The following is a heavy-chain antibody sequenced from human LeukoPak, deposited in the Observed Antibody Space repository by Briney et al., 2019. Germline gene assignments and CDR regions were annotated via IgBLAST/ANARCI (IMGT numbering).Heavy chain of an antibody. V-gene: IGHV3-30*02. CDR2: IRYDGSNK. J-gene: IGHJ4*02. CDR3: AKDPTHYRVWDDYDSRRLSH. Sequence: GGSLRLSCEASGFTFSSYGMHWVRQAPGKGLEWVAFIRYDGSNKYYADSVKGRFTISRDNSKNTLYLQMNSLRAEDTAVYYCAKDPTHYRVWDDYDSRRLSHWGQGTLVTVSS. D-gene: IGHD3-22*01. CDR1: GFTFSSYG.